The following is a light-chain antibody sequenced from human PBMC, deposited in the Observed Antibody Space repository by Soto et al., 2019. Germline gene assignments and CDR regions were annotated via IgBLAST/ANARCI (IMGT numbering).Light chain of an antibody. CDR2: GAS. Sequence: EIVMPQSPATLSVSPGERATLSCRASQSVSSNLAWYQQKPGQAPRLLIHGASNRATGIPDRFSGSGSGTDFTLTISRLEPADFAVYYCQQYGSSPLTFGGGTKVDI. CDR1: QSVSSN. CDR3: QQYGSSPLT. J-gene: IGKJ4*01. V-gene: IGKV3-20*01.